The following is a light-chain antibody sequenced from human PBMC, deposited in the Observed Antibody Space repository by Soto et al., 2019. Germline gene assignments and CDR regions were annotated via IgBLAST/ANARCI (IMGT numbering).Light chain of an antibody. CDR1: QDITNF. V-gene: IGKV1-33*01. J-gene: IGKJ4*01. Sequence: DIQMTQSPSSLSASVGDRVTITCQASQDITNFLNWYQQKPGKAPKLLIYGASNLETGVPSRFSGSGSGTDFTFTISSLQPEDIATYYWQRYADLPLTFGGGTKVEIK. CDR2: GAS. CDR3: QRYADLPLT.